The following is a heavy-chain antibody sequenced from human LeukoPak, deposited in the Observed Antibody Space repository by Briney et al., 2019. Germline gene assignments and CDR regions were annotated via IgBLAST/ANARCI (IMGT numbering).Heavy chain of an antibody. CDR3: ARDRSAFGYRQFDK. D-gene: IGHD5-18*01. J-gene: IGHJ4*02. V-gene: IGHV1-2*02. CDR1: GYTFTCYY. CDR2: INPNFGVT. Sequence: ASVKVSCKASGYTFTCYYVHCVRQAPGQGLEWMGWINPNFGVTNYAQKFQGRVTMARDTSISTAYMEVSRLRSDDTAVYYCARDRSAFGYRQFDKWGKGTLVTVSS.